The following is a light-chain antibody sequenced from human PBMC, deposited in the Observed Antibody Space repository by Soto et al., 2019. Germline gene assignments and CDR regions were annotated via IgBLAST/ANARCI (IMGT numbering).Light chain of an antibody. V-gene: IGLV1-44*01. CDR3: AAWDDSLNGVV. CDR2: SNN. Sequence: QLVLTQPPSASGTPGQRVTISCSGSSSNIGSNIVNWYQQLPGTVPKLLIHSNNERPSGVPDRFSGSKSGTSASLAISGLQSEDEADYYCAAWDDSLNGVVFGGGTKLTVL. CDR1: SSNIGSNI. J-gene: IGLJ2*01.